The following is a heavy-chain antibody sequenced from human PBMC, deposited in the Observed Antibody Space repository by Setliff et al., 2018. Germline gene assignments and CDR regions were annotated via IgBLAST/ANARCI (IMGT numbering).Heavy chain of an antibody. CDR3: ARSLVGATYSVYFDY. V-gene: IGHV5-51*01. CDR1: GYSFTDYW. Sequence: GESLKISCKGSGYSFTDYWIAWVRQTPGKGLEWMGTIYPGNADTRYSPSFQGHVTISTDTSINTAYLQWSNLKASDTAIYYCARSLVGATYSVYFDYWGQGALVTVSS. CDR2: IYPGNADT. J-gene: IGHJ4*02. D-gene: IGHD1-26*01.